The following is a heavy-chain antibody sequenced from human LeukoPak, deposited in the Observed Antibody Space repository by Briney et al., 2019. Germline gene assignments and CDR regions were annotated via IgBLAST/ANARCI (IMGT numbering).Heavy chain of an antibody. CDR2: INHSGST. J-gene: IGHJ6*03. D-gene: IGHD4-17*01. Sequence: TSETLSLTCAVYGGSFSGYYWSWIRQPPGKGLEWIGEINHSGSTNYDPSLKSRVTISVDTSKNQFSLKLSSVAAADTAVYYCARGSSAGDYQPDPTTFPYYYYMDVWGKGTTVTVSS. V-gene: IGHV4-34*01. CDR3: ARGSSAGDYQPDPTTFPYYYYMDV. CDR1: GGSFSGYY.